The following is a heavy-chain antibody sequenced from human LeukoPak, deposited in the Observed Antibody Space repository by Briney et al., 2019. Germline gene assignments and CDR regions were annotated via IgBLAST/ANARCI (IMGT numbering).Heavy chain of an antibody. CDR1: GFTFSDYY. V-gene: IGHV3-11*04. J-gene: IGHJ6*02. Sequence: GGSLRLSCAASGFTFSDYYMSWIRQAPGKGLEWVSYISSSGSTIYYADSVKGRFTISRDNSKNTLYLQMNSLRAEDTAVYYXXXXXLXXXXGGSCYSDYYYGMDVWGQGTTVTVSS. CDR3: XXXXLXXXXGGSCYSDYYYGMDV. D-gene: IGHD2-15*01. CDR2: ISSSGSTI.